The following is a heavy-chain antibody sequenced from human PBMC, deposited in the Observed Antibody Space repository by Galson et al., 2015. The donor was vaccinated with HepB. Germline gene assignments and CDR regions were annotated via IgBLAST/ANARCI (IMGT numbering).Heavy chain of an antibody. CDR1: GDSVSSNRAS. CDR2: TYFRSKWYI. J-gene: IGHJ5*01. CDR3: VRLSGSSWFDY. Sequence: CAISGDSVSSNRASWNWIRRSPSSGLEWLGKTYFRSKWYIEYAGSMKGRMTINPDTSKNQFSLHLNSVTPEDTAVYYCVRLSGSSWFDYWGPGTLVTVSS. D-gene: IGHD6-13*01. V-gene: IGHV6-1*01.